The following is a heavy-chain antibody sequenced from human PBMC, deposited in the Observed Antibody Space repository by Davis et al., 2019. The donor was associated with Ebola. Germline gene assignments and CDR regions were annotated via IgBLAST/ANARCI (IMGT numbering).Heavy chain of an antibody. D-gene: IGHD6-6*01. V-gene: IGHV1-8*01. CDR2: MNPNSGNT. J-gene: IGHJ3*02. Sequence: ASVKVSCKASGYTFTSYDINWVRQATGQGLEWMGWMNPNSGNTGYAQKFQGRVTMTRDTSTSTVYMELSSLRSEDTAVYYCARLGIAARPGAFDIWGQGTMVTVSS. CDR1: GYTFTSYD. CDR3: ARLGIAARPGAFDI.